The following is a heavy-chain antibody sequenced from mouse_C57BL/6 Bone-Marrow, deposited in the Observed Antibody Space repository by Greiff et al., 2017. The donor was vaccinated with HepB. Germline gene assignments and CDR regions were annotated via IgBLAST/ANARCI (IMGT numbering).Heavy chain of an antibody. V-gene: IGHV1-50*01. CDR1: GYTFTSYW. CDR2: IDPSDSYT. CDR3: AREGLVFFAY. Sequence: QVHVKQPGAELVKPGASVKLSCKASGYTFTSYWMQWVKQRPGQGLEWIGEIDPSDSYTNYNQKFKGKATLTVDTSSSTAYMQLSSLTSEDSAVYYCAREGLVFFAYWGQGTLVTVSA. J-gene: IGHJ3*01.